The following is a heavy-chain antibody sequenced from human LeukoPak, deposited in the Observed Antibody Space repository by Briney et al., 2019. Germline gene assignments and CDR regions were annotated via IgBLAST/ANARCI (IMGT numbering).Heavy chain of an antibody. J-gene: IGHJ5*02. D-gene: IGHD3-16*01. CDR1: GDSTNNYY. V-gene: IGHV4-59*01. CDR2: IYKSGNN. Sequence: QASETLSLTCTVSGDSTNNYYWTWLRQPPGKGGEGVGNIYKSGNNNYNPSLKSRVTISIDTSKNQFSLKVISVTAADTAIYYCARESGSYLWRSWLNPWGQGTLVTVSS. CDR3: ARESGSYLWRSWLNP.